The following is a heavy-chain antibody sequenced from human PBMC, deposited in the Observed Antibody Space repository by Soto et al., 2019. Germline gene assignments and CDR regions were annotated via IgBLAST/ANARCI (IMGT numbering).Heavy chain of an antibody. J-gene: IGHJ5*02. D-gene: IGHD3-10*01. CDR3: VKDLLVSGYPEP. CDR1: GFTFSHYA. Sequence: GGSLRLSCAASGFTFSHYAMSWVRQAPGKGLEWVSAISGDGYNTYYPDSVKGRFTFSRDNSKNMLFLQMNSLRPEDTAVYYCVKDLLVSGYPEPWGQGTLVTVSS. V-gene: IGHV3-23*01. CDR2: ISGDGYNT.